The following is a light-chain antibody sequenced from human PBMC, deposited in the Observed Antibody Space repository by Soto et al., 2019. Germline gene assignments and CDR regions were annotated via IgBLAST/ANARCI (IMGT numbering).Light chain of an antibody. Sequence: EIVLTQSPGTLSLSPGERATLSCRASQIVSNNYLAWYQQKPGQAPRLLIYDASNRATGIPARFSGSGSGTDFTLTISSLEPEDFAVYYCQQRSNWPSLTFGGGTKVDIK. V-gene: IGKV3-11*01. J-gene: IGKJ4*01. CDR3: QQRSNWPSLT. CDR2: DAS. CDR1: QIVSNNY.